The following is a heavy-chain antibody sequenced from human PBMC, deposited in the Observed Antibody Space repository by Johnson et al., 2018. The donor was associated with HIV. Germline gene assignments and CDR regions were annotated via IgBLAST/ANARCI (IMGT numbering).Heavy chain of an antibody. J-gene: IGHJ3*02. Sequence: VQLVESGGGVVQPGRSLRLSCAASGFSFSNYWMEWVRQAPGKGLVWVSRIKSDGSSTTYADSVKGRFTISRDNSKNTLYLQMNSLRAEDTAVYYCARENPFGGDYAAFDMWGQGTMVTVSS. CDR3: ARENPFGGDYAAFDM. CDR1: GFSFSNYW. D-gene: IGHD4-17*01. CDR2: IKSDGSST. V-gene: IGHV3-74*01.